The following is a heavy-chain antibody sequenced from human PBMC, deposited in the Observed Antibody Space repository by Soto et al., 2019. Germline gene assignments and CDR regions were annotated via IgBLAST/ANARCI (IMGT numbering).Heavy chain of an antibody. CDR1: GLTFSSAW. V-gene: IGHV3-15*07. Sequence: EVQLVESGGGLVKPGGSLRLSCVVSGLTFSSAWMNWVRPAPGKGLEWVGRIKSKGGGGTTDYAAPVEGRFTISRDDSKNTLFQQMESLNTKDAAVYYCVWFREGYHYCGLDVWGPGTTVIVSS. D-gene: IGHD3-10*01. CDR2: IKSKGGGGTT. J-gene: IGHJ6*02. CDR3: VWFREGYHYCGLDV.